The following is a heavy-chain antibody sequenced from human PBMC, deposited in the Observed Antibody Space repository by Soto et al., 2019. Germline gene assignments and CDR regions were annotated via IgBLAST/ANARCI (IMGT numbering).Heavy chain of an antibody. D-gene: IGHD2-8*01. CDR2: INHSGST. CDR1: GGSFSGYY. Sequence: NPSETLSLTCAGYGGSFSGYYWSWIRQPPGKGLEWIGEINHSGSTNYNRSLKSRVTISVDTSKNQFSLKLSSVTAADTAVYYCARGRILLMVYAIWRGWFDPWGQGTLVTVSS. J-gene: IGHJ5*02. CDR3: ARGRILLMVYAIWRGWFDP. V-gene: IGHV4-34*01.